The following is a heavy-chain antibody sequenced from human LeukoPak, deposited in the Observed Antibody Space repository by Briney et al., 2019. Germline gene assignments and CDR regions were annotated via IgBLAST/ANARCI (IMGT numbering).Heavy chain of an antibody. J-gene: IGHJ6*03. CDR3: ARGLMRGSGSYYNLSYYYYMDV. Sequence: SSETLSLTCTLSVGSVSSGSYYGSWVRQPPGRGLEWIGYIYYSGRTNYNPSLKSRVTISVDTSKNPFSLKLSSVTAADTAVYYCARGLMRGSGSYYNLSYYYYMDVWGKGTTVTVSS. CDR1: VGSVSSGSYY. V-gene: IGHV4-61*01. CDR2: IYYSGRT. D-gene: IGHD3-10*01.